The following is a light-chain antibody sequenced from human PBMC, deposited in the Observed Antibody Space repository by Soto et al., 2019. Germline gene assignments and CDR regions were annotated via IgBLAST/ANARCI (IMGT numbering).Light chain of an antibody. CDR3: QQLRMYPST. J-gene: IGKJ4*01. CDR1: QDIAIY. Sequence: IQLTQSPSSLSASVGYIVTITCRASQDIAIYLAWYQQKPGEAPKLLIYAASTLYGGVPSRFSGSGSGTDFALTITSLQAEDFATYYCQQLRMYPSTFGGGTKV. CDR2: AAS. V-gene: IGKV1-9*01.